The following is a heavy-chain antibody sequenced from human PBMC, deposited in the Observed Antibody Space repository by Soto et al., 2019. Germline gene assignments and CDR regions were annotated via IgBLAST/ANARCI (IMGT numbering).Heavy chain of an antibody. D-gene: IGHD1-26*01. V-gene: IGHV3-23*01. CDR2: ISANAGVT. CDR1: GFTFGSYA. J-gene: IGHJ4*02. Sequence: GGSLRLSCAASGFTFGSYAMSWVRQAPGKGLEWVSHISANAGVTNYADSAKGRFTISRDNSKNTLYLQMNNLSPDDTAVYYCGRGRSGQLVVFYWGQGTPVTVSS. CDR3: GRGRSGQLVVFY.